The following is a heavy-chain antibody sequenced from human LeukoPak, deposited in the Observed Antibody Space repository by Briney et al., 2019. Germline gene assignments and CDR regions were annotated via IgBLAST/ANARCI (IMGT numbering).Heavy chain of an antibody. Sequence: PSETLSLTCAVSGGSIRSYYWSWIRQPPGKRLDWIGHIHYSGSTNHNPSLKSRVTTSVDTSKIQFSLKLSSVTAADTAEYYCARQVAAVGYYFDYWGQGTLVTVSS. CDR2: IHYSGST. CDR3: ARQVAAVGYYFDY. J-gene: IGHJ4*02. CDR1: GGSIRSYY. V-gene: IGHV4-59*08. D-gene: IGHD6-13*01.